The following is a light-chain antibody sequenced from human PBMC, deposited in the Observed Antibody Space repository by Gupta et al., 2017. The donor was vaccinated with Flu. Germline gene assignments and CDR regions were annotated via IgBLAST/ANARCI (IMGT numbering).Light chain of an antibody. V-gene: IGLV3-9*01. J-gene: IGLJ2*01. CDR2: RDS. CDR1: SFGSQN. CDR3: QVWASGTVV. Sequence: SYELPQPLPVSVARGETASVTCGGNSFGSQNVNWYQQKPGQAPVLVIYRDSDRPSGIPERLSGSVSGNTATLTISRAQVGDEADYFCQVWASGTVVFGGGTKLTVL.